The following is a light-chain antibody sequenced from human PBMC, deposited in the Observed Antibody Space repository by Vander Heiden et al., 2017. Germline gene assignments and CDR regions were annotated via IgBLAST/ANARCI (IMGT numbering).Light chain of an antibody. CDR1: QNINQN. CDR3: QQYNSWPLFT. V-gene: IGKV3-15*01. CDR2: RAS. J-gene: IGKJ4*01. Sequence: EVVMTQSPATLSVSPGERATLSCRASQNINQNLAWFQQKPGQTPRLLIYRASRRATGLPVRFSGSASGTEFNLTISDQQSEDFAVYYCQQYNSWPLFTFGGGTKVEI.